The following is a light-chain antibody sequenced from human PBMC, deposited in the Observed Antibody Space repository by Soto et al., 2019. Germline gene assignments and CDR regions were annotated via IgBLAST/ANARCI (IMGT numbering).Light chain of an antibody. J-gene: IGKJ4*01. Sequence: DIQMTQSPSSVSASVGDRVSITCRASQGISNWLAWYQQKPGRATKLLIYTGTSLQSGVPSRFSGTGSGKDFTLTISSLQPEDVATYYCQQANSFPLTFGGGTKVEIK. CDR3: QQANSFPLT. V-gene: IGKV1-12*01. CDR1: QGISNW. CDR2: TGT.